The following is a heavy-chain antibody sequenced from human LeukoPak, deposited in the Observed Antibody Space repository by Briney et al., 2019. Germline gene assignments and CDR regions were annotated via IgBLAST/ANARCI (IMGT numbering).Heavy chain of an antibody. J-gene: IGHJ5*02. CDR1: GGSISSKNYY. Sequence: SETLSLTCSVSGGSISSKNYYWGWIRQPPGTGLEWIGSIYYSGSTYYNPSLKSRVTISVDTSKNQISLKLSSVTAADTAVYYCARHGFTTVAGGWFDPWGQGTLVTVSS. D-gene: IGHD6-19*01. V-gene: IGHV4-39*01. CDR3: ARHGFTTVAGGWFDP. CDR2: IYYSGST.